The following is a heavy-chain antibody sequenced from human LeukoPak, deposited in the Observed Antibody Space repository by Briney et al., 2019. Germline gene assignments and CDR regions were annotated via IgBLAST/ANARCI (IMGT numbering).Heavy chain of an antibody. D-gene: IGHD3-16*01. CDR2: IIPIFGTA. Sequence: SVKVSCKASGGTFSSYAISWVRQAPGQGLEWMGGIIPIFGTANYAQKFQGRVTITTDESTSTAYMELSSLRSEDTAVYYCAREGGGSRSFDYWGQGTLVTVSS. CDR1: GGTFSSYA. J-gene: IGHJ4*02. CDR3: AREGGGSRSFDY. V-gene: IGHV1-69*05.